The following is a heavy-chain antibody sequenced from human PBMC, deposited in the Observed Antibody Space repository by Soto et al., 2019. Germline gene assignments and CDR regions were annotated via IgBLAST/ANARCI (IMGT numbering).Heavy chain of an antibody. D-gene: IGHD6-19*01. V-gene: IGHV3-48*01. CDR2: ISSGSSTI. J-gene: IGHJ3*01. CDR1: GFTFSTYS. CDR3: AKTYSSGRGAFDV. Sequence: GGSLGLSCAASGFTFSTYSMNGIRQAAGKGLEWISYISSGSSTIYYADSVKGRFTISRDNAQNSLYLQMTSLRADDTAVYYCAKTYSSGRGAFDVWGQGTMVTVSS.